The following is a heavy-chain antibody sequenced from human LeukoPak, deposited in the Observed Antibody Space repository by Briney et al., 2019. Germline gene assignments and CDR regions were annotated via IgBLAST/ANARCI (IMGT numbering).Heavy chain of an antibody. V-gene: IGHV4-30-4*08. Sequence: PSETLSLTCTVSGGSISSGDYYWSWIRQPPGKGLEWIGYIYYSGSTYYNPSLKSRVTISVDTSKNQFSLKLSSVTAADTAVYYCARDRYCSSTSCSHIDYWGQGTLVTVSS. CDR2: IYYSGST. J-gene: IGHJ4*02. CDR1: GGSISSGDYY. CDR3: ARDRYCSSTSCSHIDY. D-gene: IGHD2-2*01.